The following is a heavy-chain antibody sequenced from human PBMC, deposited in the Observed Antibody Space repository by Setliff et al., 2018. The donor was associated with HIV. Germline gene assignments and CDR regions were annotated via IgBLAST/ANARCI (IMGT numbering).Heavy chain of an antibody. CDR1: GFTFSVYG. V-gene: IGHV3-33*01. Sequence: LSLSCEGSGFTFSVYGMHWVRQAPGKGLEWVAVIWYDGGRKHYADSVKGRFTISRDDAKNTLYLQMNSLRVEDTAVYYCVRAAESHWGQGTVVTVSS. J-gene: IGHJ4*02. D-gene: IGHD3-10*01. CDR2: IWYDGGRK. CDR3: VRAAESH.